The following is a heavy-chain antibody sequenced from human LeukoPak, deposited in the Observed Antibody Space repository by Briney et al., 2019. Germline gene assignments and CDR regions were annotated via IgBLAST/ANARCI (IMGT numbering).Heavy chain of an antibody. CDR1: GASVSGDPYY. CDR2: IYYSGST. J-gene: IGHJ4*02. CDR3: AKSGGYGLIDY. D-gene: IGHD1-26*01. Sequence: PSETLSLTCTVSGASVSGDPYYWGWIRQPPGKGLDWIGNIYYSGSTYYNASLQSRVTISIETYKNQFSLRLNSVTAADTAMYYCAKSGGYGLIDYWGQGTLVTVSS. V-gene: IGHV4-39*01.